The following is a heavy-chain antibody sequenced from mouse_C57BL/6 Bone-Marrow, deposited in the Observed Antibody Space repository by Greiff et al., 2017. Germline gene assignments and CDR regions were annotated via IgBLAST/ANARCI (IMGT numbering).Heavy chain of an antibody. V-gene: IGHV10-3*01. Sequence: EVKLVESGGGLVQPKGSLKLSCAASGFTFTTYAMHWVRQAPGKGLEWVARIRRKSSNYTTYYADSVKDRFTISRDDSQSMLYLQMNSLKTEDTAVYYCVRANCDYWGQGTTLTVSS. CDR3: VRANCDY. CDR2: IRRKSSNYTT. CDR1: GFTFTTYA. J-gene: IGHJ2*01.